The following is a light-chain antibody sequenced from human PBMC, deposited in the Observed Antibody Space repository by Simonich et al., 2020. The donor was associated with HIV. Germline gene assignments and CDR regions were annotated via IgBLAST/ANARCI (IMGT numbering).Light chain of an antibody. CDR1: SSDVGGYNY. Sequence: QSALTQPASVSGSPGQSITISCTGTSSDVGGYNYVSWYQQHPGKAPKLMIYDVSNRPSVVSNRFYGSKSGNTASLTISGLQAEDEADYYCSSYTTSSTVVFGGGTKLTVL. J-gene: IGLJ2*01. CDR2: DVS. V-gene: IGLV2-14*03. CDR3: SSYTTSSTVV.